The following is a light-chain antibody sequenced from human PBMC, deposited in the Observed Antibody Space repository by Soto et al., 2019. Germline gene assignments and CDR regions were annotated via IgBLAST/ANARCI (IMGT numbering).Light chain of an antibody. Sequence: EIVLTQSPGTLSLSPGERATLSCRASQSISSKYLAWYQQKPGQAPRLLIYGASSRPTGIPDRFSGSGSGTDFTLTISRLEPEDFAVYYCQQYASSLVYTFDQGTKLEIK. J-gene: IGKJ2*01. CDR3: QQYASSLVYT. V-gene: IGKV3-20*01. CDR2: GAS. CDR1: QSISSKY.